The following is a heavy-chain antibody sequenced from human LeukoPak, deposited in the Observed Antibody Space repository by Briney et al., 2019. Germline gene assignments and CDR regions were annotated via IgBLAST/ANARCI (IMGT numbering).Heavy chain of an antibody. D-gene: IGHD3-22*01. CDR2: IFYSGST. CDR3: ARLVRIMIVVLKARDAFDI. Sequence: SETLSLTCTVSGGSISSSTYYWAWIRQPPGKGLEWIGTIFYSGSTYYSPSLKSRLTMAVDTSKNQFSLRLSSVTAADTAMYYCARLVRIMIVVLKARDAFDIWGQGTMVTVSS. J-gene: IGHJ3*02. V-gene: IGHV4-39*07. CDR1: GGSISSSTYY.